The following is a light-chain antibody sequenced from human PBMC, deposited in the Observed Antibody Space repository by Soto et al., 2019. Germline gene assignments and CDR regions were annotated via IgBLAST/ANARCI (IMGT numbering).Light chain of an antibody. CDR2: DND. CDR1: SSNIGNND. J-gene: IGLJ2*01. V-gene: IGLV1-51*01. Sequence: QSVLTQPPSVSAAPGQKVSISCSGSSSNIGNNDVSWYQQLPGTAPKLLIYDNDKRPSGIPDRFSGSKSGTSATLGITGLQXGDEADYYCGTWDSSLTVAVFGGGTKLTVL. CDR3: GTWDSSLTVAV.